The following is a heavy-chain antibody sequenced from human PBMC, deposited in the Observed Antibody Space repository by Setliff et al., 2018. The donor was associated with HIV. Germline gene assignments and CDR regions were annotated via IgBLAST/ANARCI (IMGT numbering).Heavy chain of an antibody. CDR2: IYHDGKT. CDR1: GDSISNNKYY. J-gene: IGHJ4*02. Sequence: SETLSLTCSVSGDSISNNKYYWSWIRQPPGKGLEWTGSIYHDGKTYYNPSLKSRLTISVDTPKNQFSLKLNSVTAADTAVYYCTVYNTGSSKDHYWGQGTPVTVSS. D-gene: IGHD2-8*02. CDR3: TVYNTGSSKDHY. V-gene: IGHV4-39*01.